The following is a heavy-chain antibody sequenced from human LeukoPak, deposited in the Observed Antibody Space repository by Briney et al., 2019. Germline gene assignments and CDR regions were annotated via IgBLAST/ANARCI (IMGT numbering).Heavy chain of an antibody. J-gene: IGHJ6*03. Sequence: SETLSLTCTVSGGSISSYYWSWIRQPAGKGLEWIGRIYTSGSTNYNPSLKSRVTMSVDTSKNQFSLKLSSVTAADTAVYYCASASLYCSSTSCPRYYYYYMDVWGKGTTVTVSS. CDR1: GGSISSYY. CDR3: ASASLYCSSTSCPRYYYYYMDV. CDR2: IYTSGST. D-gene: IGHD2-2*01. V-gene: IGHV4-4*07.